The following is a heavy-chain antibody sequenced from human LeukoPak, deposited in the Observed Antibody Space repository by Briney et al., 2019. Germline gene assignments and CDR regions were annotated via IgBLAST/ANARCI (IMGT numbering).Heavy chain of an antibody. CDR3: ARQSYDILTGYQIDY. CDR1: GYSFTSYW. V-gene: IGHV5-51*07. J-gene: IGHJ4*02. D-gene: IGHD3-9*01. CDR2: IYPSDSDT. Sequence: GESLKISCKGSGYSFTSYWIGWVHQMPGKGLEWMGIIYPSDSDTRYSPSFQGQVTISADKSISTAYLQWSSLKASDTAMYYCARQSYDILTGYQIDYWGQGTLVTVSS.